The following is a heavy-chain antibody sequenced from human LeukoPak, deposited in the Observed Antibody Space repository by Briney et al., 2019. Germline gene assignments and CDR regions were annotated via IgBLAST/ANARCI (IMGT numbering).Heavy chain of an antibody. CDR2: IRYDGNDK. D-gene: IGHD3-16*01. J-gene: IGHJ4*02. CDR3: AGDQGAWGYGYNFDY. Sequence: PGGSLRLPCAASGFTFSNYGIHWVRQAPGKGLEWVAFIRYDGNDKNYADSVKGRFTISRDNSKNTLHLQMISLRAEDTAVYYCAGDQGAWGYGYNFDYWGQGTLVTVSS. CDR1: GFTFSNYG. V-gene: IGHV3-30*02.